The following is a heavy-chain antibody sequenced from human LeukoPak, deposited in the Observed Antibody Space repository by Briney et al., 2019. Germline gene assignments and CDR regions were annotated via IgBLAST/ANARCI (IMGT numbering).Heavy chain of an antibody. CDR2: ISYDGSNK. CDR1: GFTFSSYA. J-gene: IGHJ3*02. CDR3: ARAPFTMIVVVITIDAFDI. D-gene: IGHD3-22*01. V-gene: IGHV3-30-3*01. Sequence: GRSLRLSCAASGFTFSSYAMHWVRQAPGKGLEWVAVISYDGSNKYYADSVKGRFTISRDNSKNTLYLQMNSLRAEDTAVYYCARAPFTMIVVVITIDAFDIWGQGTMVTVSS.